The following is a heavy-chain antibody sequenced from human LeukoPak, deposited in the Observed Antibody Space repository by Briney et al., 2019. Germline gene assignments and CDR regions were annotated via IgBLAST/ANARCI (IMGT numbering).Heavy chain of an antibody. CDR3: AREPETGTTLY. CDR2: ISYDGSNK. CDR1: GFTFSSYA. J-gene: IGHJ4*02. Sequence: GGSLRLSCAASGFTFSSYAMHWVRQAPGKGLEWVAVISYDGSNKYYADSVKGRFTNSRDNSKNTLYLQMNSLRAEDTAVYYCAREPETGTTLYWGQGTLVTVSS. V-gene: IGHV3-30-3*01. D-gene: IGHD1-1*01.